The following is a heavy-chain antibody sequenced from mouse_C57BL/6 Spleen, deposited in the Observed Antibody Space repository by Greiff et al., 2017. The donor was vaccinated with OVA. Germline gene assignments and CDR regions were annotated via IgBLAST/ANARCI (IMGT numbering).Heavy chain of an antibody. CDR2: IYPRSGNT. Sequence: QVQLQQSGAELARPGASVKLSCKASGYTFTSYGISWVKQSTGQGLEWIGEIYPRSGNTYYNEKFKGKATLTADKSSSTAYMELRSLTSEDAAVYYCARMGGYDGYYFDYWGQGTTLTVSS. CDR1: GYTFTSYG. D-gene: IGHD2-2*01. J-gene: IGHJ2*01. CDR3: ARMGGYDGYYFDY. V-gene: IGHV1-81*01.